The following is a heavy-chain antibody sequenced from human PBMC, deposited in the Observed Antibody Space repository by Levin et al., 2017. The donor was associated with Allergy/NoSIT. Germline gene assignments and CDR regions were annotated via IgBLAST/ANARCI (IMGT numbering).Heavy chain of an antibody. CDR3: ARAEDGYNHYYYDGMDV. D-gene: IGHD5-24*01. CDR2: IIPIFGTA. V-gene: IGHV1-69*13. CDR1: GGTFSSYA. Sequence: SVKVSCKASGGTFSSYAISWVRQAPGQGLEWMGGIIPIFGTANYAQKFQGRVTITADESTSTAYMELSSLRSEDTAVYYCARAEDGYNHYYYDGMDVWGQGTTVTVSS. J-gene: IGHJ6*02.